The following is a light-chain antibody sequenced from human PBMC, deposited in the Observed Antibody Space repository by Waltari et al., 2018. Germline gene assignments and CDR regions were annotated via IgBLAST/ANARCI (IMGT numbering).Light chain of an antibody. V-gene: IGKV4-1*01. J-gene: IGKJ2*01. CDR1: QSVLYSSNNKNY. CDR3: QQYYSTPHT. Sequence: DIVMTQSPDSLAVSLGERAPINCKSSQSVLYSSNNKNYLVWYQQKPGQPPKLLIYWASTRESGVPDRFSGSGSGTDFTLTISSLQAEDVAVYYCQQYYSTPHTFGQGTKLEIK. CDR2: WAS.